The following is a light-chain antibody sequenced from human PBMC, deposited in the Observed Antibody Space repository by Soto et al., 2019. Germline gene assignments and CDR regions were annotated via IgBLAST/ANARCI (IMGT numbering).Light chain of an antibody. CDR2: DAS. J-gene: IGKJ1*01. CDR3: QQYGSSPQT. Sequence: IVMTQSPATLSVSPWERATLSCRASQSVSSNLAWYQQKPGQAPRLLIYDASNRATGIPARFSGSGSGTDFTLTISSLEPEDFAVYYCQQYGSSPQTFGQGTKVDIK. CDR1: QSVSSN. V-gene: IGKV3D-15*01.